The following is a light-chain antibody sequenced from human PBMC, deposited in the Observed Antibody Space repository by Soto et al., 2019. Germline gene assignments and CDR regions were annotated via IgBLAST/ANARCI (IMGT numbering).Light chain of an antibody. CDR2: ANN. Sequence: QSVLTQPPSVSGAPGQRVTISCTGSSSNIGAGYDVHWYRQLPGTAPKLLIYANNNRPSGVPDRFAGSKSGTSVSLAITGLQSDNEADYYCQSYDSSLSGYVFETGTKVTVL. CDR1: SSNIGAGYD. CDR3: QSYDSSLSGYV. J-gene: IGLJ1*01. V-gene: IGLV1-40*01.